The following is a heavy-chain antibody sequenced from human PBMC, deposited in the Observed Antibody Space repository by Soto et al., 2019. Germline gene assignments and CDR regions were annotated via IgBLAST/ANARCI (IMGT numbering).Heavy chain of an antibody. CDR2: IYYSGST. D-gene: IGHD3-9*01. J-gene: IGHJ6*02. CDR1: GDSISGYY. Sequence: LSLTCTVSGDSISGYYRSWIRQPPGKGLEWIGYIYYSGSTNYNPSLRSRVTIFLDTSKNQFSLKLSSVTAADTAVYYCARDILTGRYGMDVWGQGTTVTVSS. V-gene: IGHV4-59*12. CDR3: ARDILTGRYGMDV.